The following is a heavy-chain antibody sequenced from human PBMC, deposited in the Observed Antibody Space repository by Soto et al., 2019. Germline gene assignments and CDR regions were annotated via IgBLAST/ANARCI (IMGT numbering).Heavy chain of an antibody. Sequence: GGSLRLSCAASGFTVSSNCMYWVRQAPGKGLEWVSDIYRGGTTYYADSVRGRFIISRDNSKNTLYLQMNSLRAEDTAVYYCARGYRVGNYDDSMDVWGQGTTVTVSS. CDR1: GFTVSSNC. D-gene: IGHD1-7*01. CDR2: IYRGGTT. V-gene: IGHV3-53*01. J-gene: IGHJ6*02. CDR3: ARGYRVGNYDDSMDV.